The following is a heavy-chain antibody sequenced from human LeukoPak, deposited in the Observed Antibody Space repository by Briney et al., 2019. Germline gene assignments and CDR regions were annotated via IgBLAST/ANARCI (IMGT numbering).Heavy chain of an antibody. Sequence: GGSLRLSCTASGLTFSTSGFNWVRQAPGKGLEWVASIGPTGSDRYHADSIKGRFTISRDNANNFLYLQMNNLRAEDTAVYYCATETNGRYYDYRGQGTLLTVSS. CDR3: ATETNGRYYDY. CDR2: IGPTGSDR. CDR1: GLTFSTSG. D-gene: IGHD1-14*01. J-gene: IGHJ4*02. V-gene: IGHV3-21*06.